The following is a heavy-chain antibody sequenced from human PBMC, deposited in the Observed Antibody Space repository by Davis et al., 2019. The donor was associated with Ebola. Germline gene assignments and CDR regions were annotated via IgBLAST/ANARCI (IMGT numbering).Heavy chain of an antibody. V-gene: IGHV1-18*01. J-gene: IGHJ6*02. CDR3: AARGTPLYCSSTSCYRYYGMDV. Sequence: ASVKVSCKASGYTFTSYDINWVRQAPGQGLEWIGWISAYDANTNYAQKLQGRVTMTTDTSTSTAYMELRSLRSDDTAVYYCAARGTPLYCSSTSCYRYYGMDVWGQGTTVTVSS. CDR1: GYTFTSYD. CDR2: ISAYDANT. D-gene: IGHD2-2*01.